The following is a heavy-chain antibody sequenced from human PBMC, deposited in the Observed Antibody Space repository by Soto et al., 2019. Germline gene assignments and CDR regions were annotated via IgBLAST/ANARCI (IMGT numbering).Heavy chain of an antibody. CDR1: GGSISSYY. V-gene: IGHV4-59*01. D-gene: IGHD3-3*01. J-gene: IGHJ4*02. CDR2: IYYSGST. CDR3: ARDNRRYDFWSGYPDTYFDY. Sequence: PSETLSLTCTVSGGSISSYYWSWIRQPPGKGLEWIGYIYYSGSTNYNPSLKSRVTISVDTSKNQFSLKLSSVTAADTAVYYCARDNRRYDFWSGYPDTYFDYWGQGTLVTVSS.